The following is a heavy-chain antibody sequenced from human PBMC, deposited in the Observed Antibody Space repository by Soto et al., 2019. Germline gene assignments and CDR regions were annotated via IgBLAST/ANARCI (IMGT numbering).Heavy chain of an antibody. Sequence: ASVKVSCKASGYTFTSYGISWVRQAPGQGLEWMGWISAYNGNTNYAQKLQGRVTMTTDTSTNTAYMELRSLRSDDTAVYYCAIYDNSGYSYYFYSWAQRTLVPVSS. CDR1: GYTFTSYG. CDR2: ISAYNGNT. CDR3: AIYDNSGYSYYFYS. D-gene: IGHD3-22*01. J-gene: IGHJ4*02. V-gene: IGHV1-18*01.